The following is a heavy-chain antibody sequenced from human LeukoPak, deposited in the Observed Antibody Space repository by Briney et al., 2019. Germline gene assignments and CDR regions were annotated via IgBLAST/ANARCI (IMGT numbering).Heavy chain of an antibody. V-gene: IGHV3-53*01. Sequence: GGSLRLSCAASGFTLSSNYMSWVRQAPGKGLEWVSVIYSGGSTYYADSVHGRFTISRDNSQSTLYLQMNSLRAEATAVYYCAREELEIDYWGQGTLVTVSS. CDR3: AREELEIDY. CDR2: IYSGGST. J-gene: IGHJ4*02. CDR1: GFTLSSNY. D-gene: IGHD1-1*01.